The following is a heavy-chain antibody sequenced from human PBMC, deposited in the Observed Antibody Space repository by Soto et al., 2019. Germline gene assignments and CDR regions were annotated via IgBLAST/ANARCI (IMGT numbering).Heavy chain of an antibody. CDR3: ARDPIEYCTNGVCYPPDY. CDR2: ISSSSSYI. Sequence: GSLLLSCSASGFTFSSYSMNWVRQAPGKGLEWVSSISSSSSYIYYADSVKGRFTISRDNAKNSLYLQMNRLRAEDTAVYYCARDPIEYCTNGVCYPPDYWGQGTLVTVSS. J-gene: IGHJ4*02. CDR1: GFTFSSYS. V-gene: IGHV3-21*01. D-gene: IGHD2-8*01.